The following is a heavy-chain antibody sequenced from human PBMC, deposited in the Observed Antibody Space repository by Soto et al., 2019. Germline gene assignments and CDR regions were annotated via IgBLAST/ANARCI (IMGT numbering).Heavy chain of an antibody. CDR1: GYSFTTSG. CDR3: ARRLYGDYDY. J-gene: IGHJ4*01. V-gene: IGHV1-18*01. D-gene: IGHD4-17*01. CDR2: ISTYNGNT. Sequence: QAQLVQSGAEVKEPGASVKVSCKASGYSFTTSGITWVRQAPGQGLEWMGWISTYNGNTNYAQKLQDRVTLTTDTSTSKVYMELRSLRADDTAVYYCARRLYGDYDYWGHGTLVTVSS.